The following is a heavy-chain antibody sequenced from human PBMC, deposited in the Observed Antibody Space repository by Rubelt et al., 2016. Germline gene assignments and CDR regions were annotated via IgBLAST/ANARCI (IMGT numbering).Heavy chain of an antibody. CDR1: GYSFTSYW. CDR2: IYPGDSDT. Sequence: EVQLVQSGAAVKKPGESLKISCTGSGYSFTSYWIGWVRQLPGKDLEWMGIIYPGDSDTRYSPSCQCQVTISADKSISTAYLQWSSLKASDTAMFYCASLSSSSHDAFDIWGQGTMVTVSS. CDR3: ASLSSSSHDAFDI. J-gene: IGHJ3*02. D-gene: IGHD6-6*01. V-gene: IGHV5-51*01.